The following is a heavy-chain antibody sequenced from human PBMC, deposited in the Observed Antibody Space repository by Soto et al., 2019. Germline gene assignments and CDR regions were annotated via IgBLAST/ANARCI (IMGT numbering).Heavy chain of an antibody. D-gene: IGHD3-10*01. CDR3: ARDGPYYYASRMDV. V-gene: IGHV3-53*04. CDR2: LHSGGDT. CDR1: GIPVSSNY. J-gene: IGHJ6*02. Sequence: EVQLVESGGGLVQPGGSLRLSCVASGIPVSSNYMTWVRQAPGKGLEWVSVLHSGGDTYYANSVKGRFTISRHDSTNTLFXQXXXXXAXXXAXXYCARDGPYYYASRMDVWGQGTTVTVSS.